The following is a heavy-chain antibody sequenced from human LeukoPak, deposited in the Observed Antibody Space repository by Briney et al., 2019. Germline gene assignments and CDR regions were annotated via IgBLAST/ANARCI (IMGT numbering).Heavy chain of an antibody. CDR3: TTYSSGSCPF. CDR2: INIDGTV. V-gene: IGHV3-74*01. CDR1: GFTFSNYW. D-gene: IGHD6-19*01. Sequence: GGSLTLACAASGFTFSNYWMYCVRQAPGKGLVWVSGINIDGTVRYADSVKGRFTISRDNAKNTLYLQMNSLKTEDTAVYYCTTYSSGSCPFWGQGTLVTVSS. J-gene: IGHJ4*02.